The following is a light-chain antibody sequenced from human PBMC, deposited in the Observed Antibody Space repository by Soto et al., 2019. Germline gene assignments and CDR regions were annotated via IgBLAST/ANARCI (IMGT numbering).Light chain of an antibody. CDR2: EVT. CDR1: TSDIGDYNY. Sequence: QSVLTQPASVSGSPGQSITISCTGSTSDIGDYNYVSWYQQHPGRAPKLMIYEVTNRPSRISDRFSGSKSGNTASLTISGLQAEDEANYYCSSYTSTSSYVLFGGGTQLTVL. J-gene: IGLJ7*01. V-gene: IGLV2-14*01. CDR3: SSYTSTSSYVL.